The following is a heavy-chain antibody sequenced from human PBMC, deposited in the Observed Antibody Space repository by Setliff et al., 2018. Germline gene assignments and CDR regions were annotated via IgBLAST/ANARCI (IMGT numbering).Heavy chain of an antibody. CDR2: IKQDGSEK. J-gene: IGHJ6*03. D-gene: IGHD6-19*01. Sequence: SCAASGFTFSSYWMSWVRQAPGKGLEWVANIKQDGSEKYYVDSVKGRFTISRDNAKNSLYLQMNSLRAEDTAVYYCARVTSSGWYYYYYMDVWGKGTTVTVSS. CDR3: ARVTSSGWYYYYYMDV. CDR1: GFTFSSYW. V-gene: IGHV3-7*01.